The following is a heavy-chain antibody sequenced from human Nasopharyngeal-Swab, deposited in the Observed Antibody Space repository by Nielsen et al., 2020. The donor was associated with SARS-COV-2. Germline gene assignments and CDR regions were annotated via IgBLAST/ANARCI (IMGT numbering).Heavy chain of an antibody. CDR1: GGTLSSYA. D-gene: IGHD3-22*01. Sequence: SVKVYCKASGGTLSSYAISWVRQAPGQGLEWMGGIIPIFGTANYAQKFQGRVTITADESTSTAYMELSSLRSEDTAVYYCARPYYYDSSGYLVAFDIWGQGTMVTVSS. CDR2: IIPIFGTA. V-gene: IGHV1-69*13. J-gene: IGHJ3*02. CDR3: ARPYYYDSSGYLVAFDI.